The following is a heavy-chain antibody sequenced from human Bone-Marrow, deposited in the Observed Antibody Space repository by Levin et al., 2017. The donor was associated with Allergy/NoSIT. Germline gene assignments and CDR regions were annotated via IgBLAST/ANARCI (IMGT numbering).Heavy chain of an antibody. D-gene: IGHD2-15*01. J-gene: IGHJ6*02. CDR3: ITGGDDASHWWADHSFYFGLDV. CDR2: VDPEDGET. CDR1: GYTFTDYY. V-gene: IGHV1-69-2*01. Sequence: ASVKVSCKVSGYTFTDYYIHWVYQAPGKGPEWVGLVDPEDGETKYAEKFQGRVTLTADTSTDTAYMELSRLRFEDTAIYYCITGGDDASHWWADHSFYFGLDVWGQGTPVTVSS.